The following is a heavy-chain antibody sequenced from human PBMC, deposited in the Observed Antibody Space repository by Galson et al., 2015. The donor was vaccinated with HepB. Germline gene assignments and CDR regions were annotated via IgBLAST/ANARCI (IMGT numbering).Heavy chain of an antibody. V-gene: IGHV3-23*01. CDR2: ISGSGGST. CDR1: GFTFSSYA. J-gene: IGHJ1*01. CDR3: AKFLRGGDCYQH. Sequence: SLRLSCAASGFTFSSYAMSWVRQAPGKGLEWVSTISGSGGSTYYADSVKGRFTISRDNSKNTLYLQMNSLRAEDTAVYYCAKFLRGGDCYQHWGQGTLVTVSS. D-gene: IGHD2-21*02.